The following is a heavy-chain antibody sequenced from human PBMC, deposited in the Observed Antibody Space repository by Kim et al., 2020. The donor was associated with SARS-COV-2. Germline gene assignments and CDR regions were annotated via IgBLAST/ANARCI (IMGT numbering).Heavy chain of an antibody. CDR2: IYHSGST. V-gene: IGHV4-38-2*02. Sequence: SETLSLTCTVSGYSISSGYYWGWIRQPPGKGLEWIGSIYHSGSTYYNPSLKSRVTISVDTSKNQFSLKLSSVTAADTAVYYCARVYGYSYGHAFDIWGQGTMVTVSS. D-gene: IGHD5-18*01. CDR3: ARVYGYSYGHAFDI. CDR1: GYSISSGYY. J-gene: IGHJ3*02.